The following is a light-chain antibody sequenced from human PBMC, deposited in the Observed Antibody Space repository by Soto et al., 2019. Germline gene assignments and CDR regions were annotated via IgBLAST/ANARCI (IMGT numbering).Light chain of an antibody. V-gene: IGKV1-16*02. CDR2: YAS. J-gene: IGKJ2*01. CDR3: HPYYYCPHN. Sequence: TQSPSSLSASVGDEVTITCRAREAIGYYLAWFQQKPGSAPKALIYYASELESGVPAKFSGTESSTDFNLTITNLQPDYAATYYCHPYYYCPHNFGTGTMLE. CDR1: EAIGYY.